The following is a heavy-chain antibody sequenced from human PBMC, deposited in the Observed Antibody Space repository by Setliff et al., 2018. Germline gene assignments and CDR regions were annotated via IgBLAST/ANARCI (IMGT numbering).Heavy chain of an antibody. J-gene: IGHJ6*03. CDR1: GGSISSSNW. V-gene: IGHV4-4*02. Sequence: SETLSLTCTVSGGSISSSNWWTWVRQPPGKGLEWIGEIYHSGSINYNPSLEGRVSMSVDTSKNQISLHLTSMTTADTALYYCTRGRQNYYYMDVWGKGTTVTVSS. CDR2: IYHSGSI. CDR3: TRGRQNYYYMDV.